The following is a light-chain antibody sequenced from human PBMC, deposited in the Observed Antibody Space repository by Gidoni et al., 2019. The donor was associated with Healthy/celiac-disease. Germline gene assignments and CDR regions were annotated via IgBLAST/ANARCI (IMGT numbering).Light chain of an antibody. J-gene: IGKJ1*01. CDR3: QQYYSTPWT. CDR1: QSVLYSSNNKNY. CDR2: WAS. V-gene: IGKV4-1*01. Sequence: DIVMHQSPDSLAVSLGERATINCKSSQSVLYSSNNKNYLAWYQQKPGQPPKLPIYWASTRESGVPDRFSGSGSGTDFTLTISSLQAEDVAVYYCQQYYSTPWTFGQGTKVEIK.